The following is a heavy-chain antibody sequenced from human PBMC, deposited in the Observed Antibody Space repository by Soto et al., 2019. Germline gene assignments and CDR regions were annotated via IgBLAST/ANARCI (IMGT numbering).Heavy chain of an antibody. D-gene: IGHD3-9*01. CDR2: IYYSGTT. CDR3: ARVPAPSLWFGMDV. J-gene: IGHJ6*02. Sequence: QVQLQESGPGLVKPSQTLSLTCTVSGGSIGSGDYYWSWIRQPPGKGLEWIGYIYYSGTTFYSPSLRSRVTISLGMSKNQFSLQLSSVTAADAAVYYCARVPAPSLWFGMDVWGQGTTVAVSS. CDR1: GGSIGSGDYY. V-gene: IGHV4-30-4*01.